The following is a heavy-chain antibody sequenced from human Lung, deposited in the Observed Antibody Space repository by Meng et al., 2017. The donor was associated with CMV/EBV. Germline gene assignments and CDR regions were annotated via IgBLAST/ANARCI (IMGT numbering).Heavy chain of an antibody. J-gene: IGHJ5*02. D-gene: IGHD4-17*01. CDR1: GLPHNTDKMR. Sequence: GPTLVXPTQSLTLTCTLSGLPHNTDKMRVSWLRQPPGKALEWLARIDLDGDTIYIDSLRTRLTISRDTSENQVVLTMTDVDPVDTATYYCARILHGDWFHPWGQGTXVNVSS. CDR3: ARILHGDWFHP. CDR2: IDLDGDT. V-gene: IGHV2-70*04.